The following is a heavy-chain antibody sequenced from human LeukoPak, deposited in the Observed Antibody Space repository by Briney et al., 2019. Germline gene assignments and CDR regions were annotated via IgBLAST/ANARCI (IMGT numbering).Heavy chain of an antibody. D-gene: IGHD6-13*01. J-gene: IGHJ4*02. CDR2: IYHSGST. V-gene: IGHV4-59*12. Sequence: SETLSLTCTVSGGSITSYYWSWIRQPPGKGLEWIGEIYHSGSTNYNPSLKSRVTISVDKSKNQFSLKLSSVTAADTAVYYCAPSLAAASYYFDYWGQGTLVTVSS. CDR1: GGSITSYY. CDR3: APSLAAASYYFDY.